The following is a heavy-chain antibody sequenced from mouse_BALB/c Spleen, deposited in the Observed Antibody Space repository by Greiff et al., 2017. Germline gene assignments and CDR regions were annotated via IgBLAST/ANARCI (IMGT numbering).Heavy chain of an antibody. V-gene: IGHV1-39*01. CDR2: INPYYGST. Sequence: EVKLQQTGPELVKPGASVKISCKASGYSFTDYIMLWVKQSHGKSLEWIGNINPYYGSTSYNLKFKGKATLTVDKSSSTAYMQLNSLTSEDSAVYYCAREGDPYYVYAMDYWGQGTSVTVSS. CDR3: AREGDPYYVYAMDY. CDR1: GYSFTDYI. D-gene: IGHD2-10*01. J-gene: IGHJ4*01.